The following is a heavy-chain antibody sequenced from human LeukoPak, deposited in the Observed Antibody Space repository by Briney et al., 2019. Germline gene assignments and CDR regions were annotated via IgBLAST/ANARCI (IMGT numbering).Heavy chain of an antibody. CDR2: ISGSGGST. CDR1: GFTFNSYV. D-gene: IGHD3-10*01. V-gene: IGHV3-23*01. CDR3: AKLLYYYGSGDYDY. J-gene: IGHJ4*02. Sequence: GGSLRLSCAASGFTFNSYVMSWVRQAPGKGLEWVADISGSGGSTHYADSVKGRFTISRDNSKDTLYLQMNSLRAEDTAVYYCAKLLYYYGSGDYDYWGQGTLVTVSS.